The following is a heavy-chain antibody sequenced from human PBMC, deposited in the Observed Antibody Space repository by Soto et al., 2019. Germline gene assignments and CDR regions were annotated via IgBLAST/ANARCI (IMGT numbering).Heavy chain of an antibody. CDR1: GFTFTDYF. D-gene: IGHD3-22*01. V-gene: IGHV1-2*02. J-gene: IGHJ6*02. CDR3: ASERPLRGIVVVSVMDA. CDR2: ISPNSGDT. Sequence: QAQLVQSGAEVKKPGASVKVSCKASGFTFTDYFLHWVRQAPGQGLEYMGWISPNSGDTNYEQKFQDSVTMPSDTSISTAYLDLTRLRSDDPAVYYCASERPLRGIVVVSVMDAWRQATTVTVSS.